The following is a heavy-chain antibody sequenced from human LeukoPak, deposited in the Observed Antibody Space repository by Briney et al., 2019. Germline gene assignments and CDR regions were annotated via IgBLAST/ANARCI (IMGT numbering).Heavy chain of an antibody. CDR1: GGTFSSYA. J-gene: IGHJ5*02. CDR2: IIPILGIA. D-gene: IGHD3-3*02. CDR3: ASSFTSRVNWFDP. Sequence: SVKVSCKASGGTFSSYAISWVRQAPGQGLEWMGRIIPILGIANYAQKFQGRVTITADKSTGTAYMELSSLRSEDTAVYYCASSFTSRVNWFDPWGQGTLVTVSS. V-gene: IGHV1-69*04.